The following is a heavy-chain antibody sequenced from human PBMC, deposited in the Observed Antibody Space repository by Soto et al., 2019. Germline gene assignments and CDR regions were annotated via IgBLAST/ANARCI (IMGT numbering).Heavy chain of an antibody. J-gene: IGHJ4*02. V-gene: IGHV1-3*01. CDR1: GYTFTSYY. CDR3: ARSPSLFIDY. Sequence: ASVKVSCKASGYTFTSYYMHWVRQAPGQGLEWMGWINASNGNTKYSQKFQGRVTITRDTSASTAYMELSSLRSEDTAVYYCARSPSLFIDYWGQGTLVTVSS. D-gene: IGHD2-2*01. CDR2: INASNGNT.